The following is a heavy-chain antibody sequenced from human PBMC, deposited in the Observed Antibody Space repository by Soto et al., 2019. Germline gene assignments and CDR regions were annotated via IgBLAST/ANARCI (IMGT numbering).Heavy chain of an antibody. CDR3: ARGTTQQLTYNWFDP. CDR1: GGSVSDKSCY. Sequence: SETLSITCSVYGGSVSDKSCYWSWILKHPGKRLEWIGYVYYSGTNNYNPSIKSRVTISVDLSKTRFSLRLSSVTTADTALYYCARGTTQQLTYNWFDPWGQGTLVTVSS. V-gene: IGHV4-61*01. CDR2: VYYSGTN. D-gene: IGHD6-13*01. J-gene: IGHJ5*02.